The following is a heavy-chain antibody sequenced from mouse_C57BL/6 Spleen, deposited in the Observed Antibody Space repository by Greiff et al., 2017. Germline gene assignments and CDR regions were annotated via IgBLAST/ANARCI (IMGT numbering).Heavy chain of an antibody. CDR2: IRNKANGYTT. CDR1: GFTFTDYY. J-gene: IGHJ4*01. CDR3: ASPQLYGYDMDD. V-gene: IGHV7-3*01. Sequence: EVQVVESGGGLVQPGGSLSLSCAASGFTFTDYYMSWVRQPPGKALEWLGFIRNKANGYTTEYSASVKGRFTISRDNSQSILYLQMNALRAEDSATYYCASPQLYGYDMDDWGQGTSVTVAS. D-gene: IGHD2-12*01.